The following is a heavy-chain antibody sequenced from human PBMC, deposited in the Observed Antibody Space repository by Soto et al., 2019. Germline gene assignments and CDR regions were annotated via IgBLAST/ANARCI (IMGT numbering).Heavy chain of an antibody. CDR1: GLTFSSYS. J-gene: IGHJ6*02. CDR3: AFGEESRYYYYGMDV. CDR2: ISSSSSTI. Sequence: ESGGGLVQRGGSLRLSCAASGLTFSSYSMNWVRQAPGKGLEGVSYISSSSSTIYYADSVKGRFTISRDNAKNSLYLQMNSLRAEDTAVYYCAFGEESRYYYYGMDVWGQGTTVTVSS. D-gene: IGHD3-10*01. V-gene: IGHV3-48*01.